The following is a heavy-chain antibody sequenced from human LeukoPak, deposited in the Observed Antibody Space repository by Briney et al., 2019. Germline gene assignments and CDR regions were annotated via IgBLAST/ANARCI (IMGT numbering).Heavy chain of an antibody. CDR1: GGSISSGGYS. Sequence: PSETLSLTCAVSGGSISSGGYSWSWIRQPPGTGLEWIGNIYYSGNAYYNPSLKSRVTISVDTSKNQFSLKLSSVTAADTAVYYCARTSSSQYYYDSSGIFDSWGQGTLVTVSS. J-gene: IGHJ4*02. CDR3: ARTSSSQYYYDSSGIFDS. CDR2: IYYSGNA. D-gene: IGHD3-22*01. V-gene: IGHV4-30-4*07.